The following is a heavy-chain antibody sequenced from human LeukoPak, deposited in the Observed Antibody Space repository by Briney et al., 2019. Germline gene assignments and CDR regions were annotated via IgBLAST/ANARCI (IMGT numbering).Heavy chain of an antibody. J-gene: IGHJ4*02. V-gene: IGHV4-4*02. CDR1: GGSISTNYW. CDR3: ARGLGI. Sequence: SGTLSLTCAVFGGSISTNYWWNWVRQPPGKGLEWLGEIHHSGSTNYNPSLQSRVSISLDKSKNQFSLKMRFVTAADTAVYYCARGLGIWGQGTLLTVSS. CDR2: IHHSGST. D-gene: IGHD6-19*01.